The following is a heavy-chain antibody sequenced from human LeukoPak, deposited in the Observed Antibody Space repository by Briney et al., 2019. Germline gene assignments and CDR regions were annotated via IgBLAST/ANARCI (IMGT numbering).Heavy chain of an antibody. CDR3: ARDLGELGFDY. D-gene: IGHD2-21*01. Sequence: AGGSLRLSCAASGFTFSSYSMNWVRQAPGKGLEWGSPISSRSSYIYYADSVKGRFTTSRDNAKNSLYLQMNSLRAEDTAVYYCARDLGELGFDYWGQGTLVTVSS. J-gene: IGHJ4*02. CDR1: GFTFSSYS. V-gene: IGHV3-21*01. CDR2: ISSRSSYI.